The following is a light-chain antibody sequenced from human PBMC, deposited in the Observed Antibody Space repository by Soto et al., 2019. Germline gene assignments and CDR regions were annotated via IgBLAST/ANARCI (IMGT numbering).Light chain of an antibody. CDR2: GAS. CDR1: QSVNSN. Sequence: EIVMTHSPATLSVSPGERATLSCRASQSVNSNLAWYQQESGQPPRLLIYGASTRATGIPARFSGSGSGTEFTLTISSLQSEDFAVYYCQHYANWPLTFGGGTKVDIK. V-gene: IGKV3-15*01. CDR3: QHYANWPLT. J-gene: IGKJ4*01.